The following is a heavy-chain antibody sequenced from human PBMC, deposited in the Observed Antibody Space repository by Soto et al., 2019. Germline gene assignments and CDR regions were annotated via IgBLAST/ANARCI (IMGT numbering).Heavy chain of an antibody. Sequence: QVQLVQSGAEVKKPGSSVKVSCKASGGTFSSYAISWVRQAPGQGLEWMGGIIPIFGTANYAQKFQGRVTITADESTSTAYMELSSLRSEDTAVYYCARDPNPRDYYDSTGGNYWGQGTLVTGSS. CDR2: IIPIFGTA. CDR1: GGTFSSYA. J-gene: IGHJ4*02. D-gene: IGHD3-22*01. V-gene: IGHV1-69*12. CDR3: ARDPNPRDYYDSTGGNY.